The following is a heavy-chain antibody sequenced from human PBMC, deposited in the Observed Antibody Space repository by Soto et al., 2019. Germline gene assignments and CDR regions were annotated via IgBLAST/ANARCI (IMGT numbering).Heavy chain of an antibody. V-gene: IGHV3-66*01. CDR3: ARDRNHRGEYSGYAYRRYYYYYYMDV. Sequence: EVQLVESGGGLVQPGGSLRLSCAASGFTVSSNYMSWVRQAPGKGLEWVSVIYSGGSTYYADSLKGRFTISRDNSKNTLYLQMNRLRAEDTAVYYCARDRNHRGEYSGYAYRRYYYYYYMDVWGKGTTVTVSS. J-gene: IGHJ6*03. CDR2: IYSGGST. D-gene: IGHD5-12*01. CDR1: GFTVSSNY.